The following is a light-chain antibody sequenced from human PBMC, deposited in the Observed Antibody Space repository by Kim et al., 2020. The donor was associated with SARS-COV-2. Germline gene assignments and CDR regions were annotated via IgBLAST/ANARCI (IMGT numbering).Light chain of an antibody. CDR2: GAS. J-gene: IGKJ5*01. Sequence: EIVLTQSPGTLSLSQGESATLSCRASETIDNNYLAWYQQKPGQAPRLLIYGASSRATGIPDRFRGSGSGTDFTLTISRLEPEDFAVFYCQQYTTSPITFGQGTRLEI. CDR1: ETIDNNY. V-gene: IGKV3-20*01. CDR3: QQYTTSPIT.